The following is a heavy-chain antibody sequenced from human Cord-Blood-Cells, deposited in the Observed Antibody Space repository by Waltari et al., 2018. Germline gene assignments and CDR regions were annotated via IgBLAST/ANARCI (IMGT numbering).Heavy chain of an antibody. CDR1: GFTVRSNY. V-gene: IGHV3-53*01. CDR3: AREGGLGIQLYYFDY. Sequence: EVQLVESGGGLIQPGGSLRLSCAASGFTVRSNYMSWVRQAPGKGLEWVSVIYSGGSTYYADSVKGRFTISRDNSKNTLYLQMNSLRAEDTAVYYCAREGGLGIQLYYFDYWGQGTLVTVSS. CDR2: IYSGGST. D-gene: IGHD7-27*01. J-gene: IGHJ4*02.